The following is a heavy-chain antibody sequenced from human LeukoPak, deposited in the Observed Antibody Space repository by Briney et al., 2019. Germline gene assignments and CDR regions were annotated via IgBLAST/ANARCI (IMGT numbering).Heavy chain of an antibody. Sequence: ASVKVSGKASGYTFTSYGISWVRQAPGQGLEWMGWISAYNGNTNYAQKLQGRVTMTTDTSTSTAYMELRSLRSDDTAVYYCGTTSNYYDSSGYYAPIDYWGQGTLVTVSS. J-gene: IGHJ4*02. CDR2: ISAYNGNT. CDR3: GTTSNYYDSSGYYAPIDY. CDR1: GYTFTSYG. V-gene: IGHV1-18*01. D-gene: IGHD3-22*01.